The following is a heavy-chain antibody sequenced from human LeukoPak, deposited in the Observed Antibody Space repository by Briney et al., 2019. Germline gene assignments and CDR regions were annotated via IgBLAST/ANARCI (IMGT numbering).Heavy chain of an antibody. J-gene: IGHJ4*02. D-gene: IGHD1-26*01. CDR3: GRVSGRGSFQDY. V-gene: IGHV3-72*01. Sequence: GGSLRLSCAASGFTFSDHYMDWVRQAPGKGLEWVGRTRNKPNGCTTEYAASVKGRFTVSRDDSKNSLYLQMSSLKTEDTAVYYCGRVSGRGSFQDYWGQGTLVTVSS. CDR2: TRNKPNGCTT. CDR1: GFTFSDHY.